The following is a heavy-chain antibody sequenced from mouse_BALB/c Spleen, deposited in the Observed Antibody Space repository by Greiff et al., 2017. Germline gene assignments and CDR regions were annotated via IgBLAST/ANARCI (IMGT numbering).Heavy chain of an antibody. CDR1: GFSLTSYG. CDR3: ARSRGTPFAY. J-gene: IGHJ3*01. Sequence: VKLVESGPGLVQPSQSLSITCTVSGFSLTSYGVHWVRQSPGKGLEWLGVIWSGGSTDYNAAFISRLSISKDNSKSQVFFKMNSLQANDTAIYYCARSRGTPFAYWGQGTLVTVSA. CDR2: IWSGGST. V-gene: IGHV2-2*02. D-gene: IGHD3-3*01.